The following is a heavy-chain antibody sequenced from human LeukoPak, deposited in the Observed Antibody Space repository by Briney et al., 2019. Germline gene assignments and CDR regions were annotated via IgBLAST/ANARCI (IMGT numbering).Heavy chain of an antibody. CDR1: GFTFGDYA. D-gene: IGHD3-10*01. Sequence: GGSLRLSCTASGFTFGDYAMSWVRQAPGKGLEWVGFIRSKAYGGTTEYAASVKGRFTISRDDSKSIAYLQMNSLKTEDTAVYYCTRDGYGSGSSYYYYYMDVWGKGTTVTVSS. CDR2: IRSKAYGGTT. CDR3: TRDGYGSGSSYYYYYMDV. J-gene: IGHJ6*03. V-gene: IGHV3-49*04.